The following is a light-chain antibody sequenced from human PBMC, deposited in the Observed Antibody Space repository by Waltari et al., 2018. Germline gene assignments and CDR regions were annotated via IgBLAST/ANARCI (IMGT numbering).Light chain of an antibody. CDR3: QHYVRLPVT. V-gene: IGKV3-20*01. CDR1: QSIGRT. CDR2: ATS. Sequence: DIVLTQSPGALSLSPGETATLSCRASQSIGRTIAWYQQKPGQAPRLLIYATSTRVTGIPDRFSGSGSETDFSLTIYRLEPEDFAVYYCQHYVRLPVTFGQGTKVEIK. J-gene: IGKJ1*01.